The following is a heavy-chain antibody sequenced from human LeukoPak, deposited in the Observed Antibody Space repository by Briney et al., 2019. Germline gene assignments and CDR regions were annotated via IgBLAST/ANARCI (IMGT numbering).Heavy chain of an antibody. Sequence: PGGSLRLSCAASGFTYSSYSMNLVRQAPGKGLEWVSSISSSSSYMYYADSVKGRFTISRDNAKNSLYLQMNSLRAEDTAVYYCARDPNYYDSSGYSGAEYFQHWGQGTLVTVSS. CDR3: ARDPNYYDSSGYSGAEYFQH. J-gene: IGHJ1*01. CDR1: GFTYSSYS. D-gene: IGHD3-22*01. CDR2: ISSSSSYM. V-gene: IGHV3-21*01.